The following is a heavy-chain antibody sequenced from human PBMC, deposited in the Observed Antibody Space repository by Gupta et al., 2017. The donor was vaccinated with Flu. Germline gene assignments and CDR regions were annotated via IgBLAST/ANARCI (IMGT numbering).Heavy chain of an antibody. J-gene: IGHJ6*02. CDR2: ISYDGSNT. CDR3: AKGSSESADYYYGLDV. Sequence: QVQLVESGGGVVQPGRSLRLSCAASGFSFSTHAMHWLLHAPGKGLEWLAVISYDGSNTYYPDSLKGRFTISRDESKNTLYLQMNALRAEDTAVYYCAKGSSESADYYYGLDVWGQGTTVTVSS. V-gene: IGHV3-30*18. D-gene: IGHD3-10*01. CDR1: GFSFSTHA.